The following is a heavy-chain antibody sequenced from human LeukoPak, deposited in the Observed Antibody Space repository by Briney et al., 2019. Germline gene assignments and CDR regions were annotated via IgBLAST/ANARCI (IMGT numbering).Heavy chain of an antibody. CDR2: IGTAGDT. CDR1: GFTFGSYD. J-gene: IGHJ4*02. CDR3: ARGTYDSSGYYFDY. D-gene: IGHD3-22*01. V-gene: IGHV3-13*01. Sequence: GGSLRLSCAASGFTFGSYDMHWVRQATGKGLEWVSAIGTAGDTYYPGSVKGRFTISRENAKNSLYLQMNSLRAGDTAVYYCARGTYDSSGYYFDYWGQGTLVTVSS.